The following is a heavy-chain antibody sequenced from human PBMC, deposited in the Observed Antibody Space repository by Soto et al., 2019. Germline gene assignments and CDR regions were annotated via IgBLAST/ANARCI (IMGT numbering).Heavy chain of an antibody. Sequence: PSETLCLTCTVSGGSISRIGYYWGWVRQPPGKGLEWIGSIYYNGVAHYSPSLETRLTISVDTSKNHFSLKLNSVTAADAAIYYCARQYGYNYGHIEHWGQGTVVTVSS. D-gene: IGHD5-18*01. CDR2: IYYNGVA. J-gene: IGHJ4*02. V-gene: IGHV4-39*01. CDR1: GGSISRIGYY. CDR3: ARQYGYNYGHIEH.